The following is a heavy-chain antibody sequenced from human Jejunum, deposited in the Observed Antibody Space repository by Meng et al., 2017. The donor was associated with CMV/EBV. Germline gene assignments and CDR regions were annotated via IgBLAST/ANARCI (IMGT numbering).Heavy chain of an antibody. V-gene: IGHV3-30-3*01. Sequence: QVDLVASGGGVVQPGRSLRRSCAASGFTFNTYAMHWVRQAPGKGLEWVAVMSYDGTHKYYGDSVKGRITISRDNSKNTLYVEINSLRDEDTAVYYCARDGGRLTETTFLYNWFDSWGQGTLVTVSS. CDR1: GFTFNTYA. CDR2: MSYDGTHK. CDR3: ARDGGRLTETTFLYNWFDS. J-gene: IGHJ5*01. D-gene: IGHD1-7*01.